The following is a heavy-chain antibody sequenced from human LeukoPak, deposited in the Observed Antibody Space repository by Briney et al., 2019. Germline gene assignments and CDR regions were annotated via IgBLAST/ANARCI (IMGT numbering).Heavy chain of an antibody. Sequence: PSETLSLTCTVSGGSISSSSYYRGWIRQPPGKGLEWIGSIYYSGSTYYNPSLKSRVTISVDTSKNQFSLKLSSVTAADTAVYYCASGSSSSADYYYYYMDVWGKGTTVTVSS. CDR3: ASGSSSSADYYYYYMDV. CDR1: GGSISSSSYY. J-gene: IGHJ6*03. D-gene: IGHD6-6*01. V-gene: IGHV4-39*07. CDR2: IYYSGST.